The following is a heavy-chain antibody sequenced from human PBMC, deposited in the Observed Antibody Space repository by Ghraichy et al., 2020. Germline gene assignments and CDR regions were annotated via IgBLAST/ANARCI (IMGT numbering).Heavy chain of an antibody. CDR3: ARPPRDGYNSPHWYFDL. D-gene: IGHD5-24*01. CDR1: GFTFSSYS. CDR2: ISSSSSYI. J-gene: IGHJ2*01. V-gene: IGHV3-21*01. Sequence: GGSLRLSCAASGFTFSSYSMNWVRQAPGKGLEWVSSISSSSSYIYYADSVKGRFTISRDNAKNSLYLQMNSLRAEDTAVYYCARPPRDGYNSPHWYFDLWGRGTLVTVSS.